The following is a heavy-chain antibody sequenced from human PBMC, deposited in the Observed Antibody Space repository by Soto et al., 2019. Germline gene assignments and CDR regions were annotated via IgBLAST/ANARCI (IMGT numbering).Heavy chain of an antibody. CDR2: IYYSGST. J-gene: IGHJ6*03. Sequence: SETLSLTCTVSGGSISSGGYYWSWIRQHPGKGLEWIGYIYYSGSTYYNPSLKSRVTISVDTSKNQFSLKLSSVTAADTAVYYCARADGPMSHLQVDPYYYYYMDVWGKGTTVTVSS. V-gene: IGHV4-31*03. CDR1: GGSISSGGYY. D-gene: IGHD1-26*01. CDR3: ARADGPMSHLQVDPYYYYYMDV.